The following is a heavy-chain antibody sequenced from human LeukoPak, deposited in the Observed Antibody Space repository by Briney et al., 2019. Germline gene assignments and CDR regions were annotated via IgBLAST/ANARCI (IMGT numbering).Heavy chain of an antibody. J-gene: IGHJ6*03. CDR3: ARGPALRYFGGYMDV. CDR1: GYTFTNYD. V-gene: IGHV1-2*02. CDR2: INPNSGGT. D-gene: IGHD3-9*01. Sequence: GASVNVSCKASGYTFTNYDINWVRQATGQGLEWMGWINPNSGGTNYAQKFQGRVTMTRDTSISTAYMELSRLRSDDTAVYYCARGPALRYFGGYMDVWGKGTTVTVSS.